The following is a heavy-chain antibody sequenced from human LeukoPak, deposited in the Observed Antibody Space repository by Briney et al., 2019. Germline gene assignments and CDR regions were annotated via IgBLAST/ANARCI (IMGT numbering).Heavy chain of an antibody. V-gene: IGHV3-66*01. CDR3: ARIRYASASDY. D-gene: IGHD6-19*01. CDR1: GFTVSSNF. J-gene: IGHJ4*02. CDR2: IYSGGST. Sequence: GGSLRLSCAASGFTVSSNFMNWVRQAPGKGLEWVSVIYSGGSTYYADSVKGRFTISRDNSKNTLYLQMSSLRAEDTAVYYCARIRYASASDYWGQGTLVTVSS.